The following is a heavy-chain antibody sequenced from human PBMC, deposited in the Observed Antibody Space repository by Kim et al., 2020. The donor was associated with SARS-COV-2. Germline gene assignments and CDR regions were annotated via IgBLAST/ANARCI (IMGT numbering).Heavy chain of an antibody. CDR3: ARQSNMDV. CDR2: INTANGNT. J-gene: IGHJ6*02. V-gene: IGHV1-3*04. CDR1: GYTFTSSG. Sequence: VSVKVSCKASGYTFTSSGISWARQAPGQRLEWMGWINTANGNTKYSQKFQDRVTISRDTSARTAYMELNSLRSEDATVYYCARQSNMDVWGQGTPVTVSS.